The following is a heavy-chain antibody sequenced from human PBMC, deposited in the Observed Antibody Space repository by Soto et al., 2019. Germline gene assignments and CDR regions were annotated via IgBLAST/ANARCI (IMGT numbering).Heavy chain of an antibody. V-gene: IGHV3-23*01. CDR3: ARARTYYYGSGSPMPAGYYFVY. CDR2: ISGSGGST. Sequence: GGSLRLSCAASGFTFSSYAMSWVRQAPGKGLEWVSAISGSGGSTYYADSVKGRFTISRDNSKNTLYLQMNSLRAEDTAVYYCARARTYYYGSGSPMPAGYYFVYWGQGTLVTVSS. J-gene: IGHJ4*02. D-gene: IGHD3-10*01. CDR1: GFTFSSYA.